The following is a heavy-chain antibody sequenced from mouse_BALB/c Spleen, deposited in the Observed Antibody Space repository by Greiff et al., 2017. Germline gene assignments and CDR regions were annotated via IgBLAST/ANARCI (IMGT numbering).Heavy chain of an antibody. CDR2: INPSNGRT. CDR1: GYTFTSYW. D-gene: IGHD4-1*02. J-gene: IGHJ2*01. V-gene: IGHV1S81*02. CDR3: ARQLGYFDY. Sequence: QVQLQQSGAELVKPGASVKLSCKASGYTFTSYWMHWVKQRPGQGLEWIGEINPSNGRTNYNEKFKSKATLTVDKSSSTAYMQLSSLTSEDSAVYYCARQLGYFDYWGQGTTLTVSS.